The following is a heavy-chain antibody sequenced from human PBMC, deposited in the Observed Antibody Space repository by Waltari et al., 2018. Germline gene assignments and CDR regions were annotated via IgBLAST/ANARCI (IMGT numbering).Heavy chain of an antibody. J-gene: IGHJ6*02. CDR1: GASIDHTSSF. CDR3: ARRAPLHITRTGHYFGLDA. D-gene: IGHD3-9*01. Sequence: QVQLQESGPGLVKPSETLSLTCTVSGASIDHTSSFWDWIRQSPGRGLEWIGTIYYNGSSSHNPSLKGRGTVSVDTSKNRLSLRLTSVTAADTAIYYCARRAPLHITRTGHYFGLDAWGQGTTVTVS. V-gene: IGHV4-39*02. CDR2: IYYNGSS.